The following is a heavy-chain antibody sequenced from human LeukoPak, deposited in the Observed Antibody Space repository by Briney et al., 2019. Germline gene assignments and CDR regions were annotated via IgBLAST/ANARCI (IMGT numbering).Heavy chain of an antibody. CDR2: NSGGST. V-gene: IGHV3-53*01. J-gene: IGHJ4*02. D-gene: IGHD3-10*01. CDR3: ARLTLREYYYGSGSYIRY. CDR1: GFTFSNAW. Sequence: GGSLRLSCAASGFTFSNAWMSWVRQAPGKGLEWDSHNSGGSTYYADSVKGRFTISRDNSKNTLYVQMNSLKASDTAMYYCARLTLREYYYGSGSYIRYWGQGTLVTVSS.